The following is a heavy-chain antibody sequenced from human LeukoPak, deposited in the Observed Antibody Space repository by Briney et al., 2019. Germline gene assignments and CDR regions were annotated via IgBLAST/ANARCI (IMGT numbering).Heavy chain of an antibody. D-gene: IGHD4-17*01. V-gene: IGHV3-30*04. CDR1: GFTFSSYA. Sequence: PGGSLRLSCAASGFTFSSYAMHGVRQAPGKGLEWVAVISYDGSNKYYADSVKGRFTISRDNSKNTLYLQMNSLRAEDTAVYYCAKASLLTVKYYYYGMDVWGQGTTVTVSS. J-gene: IGHJ6*02. CDR2: ISYDGSNK. CDR3: AKASLLTVKYYYYGMDV.